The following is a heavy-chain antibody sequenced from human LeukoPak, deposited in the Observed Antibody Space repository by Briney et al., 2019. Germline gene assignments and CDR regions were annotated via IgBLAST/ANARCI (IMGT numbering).Heavy chain of an antibody. CDR1: GGSIGSGYY. Sequence: PSETLSLTCTVSGGSIGSGYYWAWIRQPPGKGLEWIGSIHYGGTTHYNPSLQSRVTISADTPKNQFALDLRSVTAADTAVYYCTRDIGDFVSDFWGQGTLVTVSS. V-gene: IGHV4-39*02. J-gene: IGHJ4*02. D-gene: IGHD2-21*02. CDR3: TRDIGDFVSDF. CDR2: IHYGGTT.